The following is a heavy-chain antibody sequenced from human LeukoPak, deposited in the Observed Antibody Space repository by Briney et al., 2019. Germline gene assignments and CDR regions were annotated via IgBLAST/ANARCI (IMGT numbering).Heavy chain of an antibody. Sequence: GGSLRLSCAASGFTFSSYSMNWVRQAPGKGLEWVAVISYDGSNKYYADSVKGRFTISRDNSKNTLYLQMNSLRAEDTAVYYCAKEVRVMATIEGFDYWGQGTLVTVSS. CDR2: ISYDGSNK. D-gene: IGHD5-24*01. V-gene: IGHV3-30*18. CDR1: GFTFSSYS. CDR3: AKEVRVMATIEGFDY. J-gene: IGHJ4*02.